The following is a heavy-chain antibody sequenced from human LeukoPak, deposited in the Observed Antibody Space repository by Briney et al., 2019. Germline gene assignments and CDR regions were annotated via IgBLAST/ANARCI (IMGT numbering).Heavy chain of an antibody. CDR1: GYTFTSYY. CDR3: ARDRRIAVARLGFSYYYYYMDV. J-gene: IGHJ6*03. Sequence: EASVTVSCKASGYTFTSYYMHWVRQAPGQGLEWMGIINPSGGSTSYAQKFQGRVTMTRDMSTSTVYMELSSLRSEDTAVYYCARDRRIAVARLGFSYYYYYMDVWGKGTTVTVSS. D-gene: IGHD6-13*01. V-gene: IGHV1-46*01. CDR2: INPSGGST.